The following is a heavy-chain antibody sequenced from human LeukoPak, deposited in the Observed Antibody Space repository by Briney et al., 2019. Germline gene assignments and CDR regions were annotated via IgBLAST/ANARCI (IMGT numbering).Heavy chain of an antibody. J-gene: IGHJ5*01. CDR3: ARLRGNSWFDS. Sequence: SQTLSLTCAISGDSVSSNSATWNWIRIRQSPSRGLEWLGRTYYRSKWYSDYAEPVKSRITIYADTSENRLSLQLNSVTPDDTAVYYCARLRGNSWFDSWGQGTLVTVS. CDR1: GDSVSSNSAT. D-gene: IGHD3-16*01. V-gene: IGHV6-1*01. CDR2: TYYRSKWYS.